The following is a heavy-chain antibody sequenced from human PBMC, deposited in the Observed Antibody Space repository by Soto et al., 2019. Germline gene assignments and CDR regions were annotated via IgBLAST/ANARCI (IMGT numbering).Heavy chain of an antibody. D-gene: IGHD6-19*01. CDR3: ARVGSSGWYVADY. Sequence: ASVKVSCKSSGYTLTSYGISWVRQAHGQGLEWMGWISAYNGNTNYAQKLQGRVTMPTDTSTSTAYMELRSLRSDDTAVYYCARVGSSGWYVADYWGQGTLVTVSS. CDR1: GYTLTSYG. J-gene: IGHJ4*02. V-gene: IGHV1-18*01. CDR2: ISAYNGNT.